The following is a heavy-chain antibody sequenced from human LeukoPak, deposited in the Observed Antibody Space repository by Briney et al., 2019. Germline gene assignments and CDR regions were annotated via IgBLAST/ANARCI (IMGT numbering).Heavy chain of an antibody. CDR1: GGSISSYY. D-gene: IGHD6-19*01. CDR2: IYTSGST. CDR3: ARESSGWFFDY. V-gene: IGHV4-4*07. Sequence: SETLSLTCTVSGGSISSYYWSWIRQPAGKGLEWIGRIYTSGSTKYNPSLKSRVTMSVDTSKNQFSLKLNSVTAADTVVYYCARESSGWFFDYWGQGTLVTVSS. J-gene: IGHJ4*02.